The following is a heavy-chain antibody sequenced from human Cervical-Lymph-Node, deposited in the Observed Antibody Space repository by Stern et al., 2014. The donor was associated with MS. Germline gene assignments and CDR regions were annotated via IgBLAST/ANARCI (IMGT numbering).Heavy chain of an antibody. Sequence: QVQLVQSGAEVKKPGSSVKVSCKASGGTFSSYAISWVRQAPGQGLELMGGITPIFGTANYAQKFQGRVTITADESTSTAYMELSSLRSEDTAVYYCARLERPLSEDGGFDYWGQGTLVTVSS. CDR3: ARLERPLSEDGGFDY. D-gene: IGHD5-24*01. J-gene: IGHJ4*02. V-gene: IGHV1-69*01. CDR2: ITPIFGTA. CDR1: GGTFSSYA.